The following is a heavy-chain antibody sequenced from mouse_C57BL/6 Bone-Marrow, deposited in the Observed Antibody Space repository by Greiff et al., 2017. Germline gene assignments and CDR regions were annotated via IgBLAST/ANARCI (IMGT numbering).Heavy chain of an antibody. CDR1: GFTFSSYG. J-gene: IGHJ4*01. CDR3: ARHGGSYYAMDY. CDR2: ISSGGSYT. V-gene: IGHV5-6*01. Sequence: EVKVVESGGDLVKPGGSLKLSCAASGFTFSSYGMSCVRQTPYKRLEWVATISSGGSYTYYPDCVKGSLTISRDNAKNSLYRQMSNLKSEDTAMYYCARHGGSYYAMDYWGQGTSVTVSS.